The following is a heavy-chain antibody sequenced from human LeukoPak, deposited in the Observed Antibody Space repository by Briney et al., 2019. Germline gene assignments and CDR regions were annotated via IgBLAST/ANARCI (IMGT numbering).Heavy chain of an antibody. J-gene: IGHJ4*02. CDR1: GYFISSGYC. CDR2: LCHSGST. Sequence: SETLSLTCAVSGYFISSGYCWGWIRQPPGKGLEWIGSLCHSGSTYYNPSLKSRVTMSADTSKKKFYLSLNSMTAADTAVYCAVADYYGRGDYWGQGTLVTVSS. V-gene: IGHV4-38-2*01. D-gene: IGHD3-9*01. CDR3: VADYYGRGDY.